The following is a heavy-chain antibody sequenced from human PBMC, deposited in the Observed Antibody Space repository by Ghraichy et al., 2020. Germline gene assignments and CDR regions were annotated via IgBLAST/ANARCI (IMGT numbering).Heavy chain of an antibody. Sequence: SETLSLTCTVSGGSISSYYWSWIRQPPGKGLEWIGYIYYSGSTNYNPSLKSRVTISVDTSKNQFSLKLSSVTAADTAVYYCARSSDGGLTAVYYYYGMDVWGQGTTVTVSS. J-gene: IGHJ6*02. CDR3: ARSSDGGLTAVYYYYGMDV. CDR1: GGSISSYY. CDR2: IYYSGST. V-gene: IGHV4-59*08.